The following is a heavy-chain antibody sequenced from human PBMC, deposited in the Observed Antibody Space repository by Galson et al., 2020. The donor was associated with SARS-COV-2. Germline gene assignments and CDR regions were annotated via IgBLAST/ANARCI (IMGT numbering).Heavy chain of an antibody. CDR3: ARGHRGVVPSPVLGLGPYYSYYYMDV. V-gene: IGHV4-34*01. CDR2: INVSGST. CDR1: GGSFSGYS. D-gene: IGHD3-10*01. J-gene: IGHJ6*03. Sequence: SQTLSLTCAVYGGSFSGYSWTWIRQHPGKGLEWIGEINVSGSTSYSPSLKSRVTISVDTSKNQFSLNLRSLTAADTAVYYCARGHRGVVPSPVLGLGPYYSYYYMDVWDKGTAVTVSS.